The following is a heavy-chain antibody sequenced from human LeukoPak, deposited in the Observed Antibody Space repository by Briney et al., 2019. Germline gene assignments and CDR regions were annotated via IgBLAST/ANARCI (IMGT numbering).Heavy chain of an antibody. Sequence: SETLSLTCTVSGGSIXSYYWSWIRQPPGKXXEWIGYIYYSGSTNYNPSLKSRVTISVDTSKNQFSLKLSSVTAADTAVYYCARLDGAVASYHFDYWGQGTLVTVSS. D-gene: IGHD6-19*01. CDR1: GGSIXSYY. CDR2: IYYSGST. V-gene: IGHV4-59*08. CDR3: ARLDGAVASYHFDY. J-gene: IGHJ4*02.